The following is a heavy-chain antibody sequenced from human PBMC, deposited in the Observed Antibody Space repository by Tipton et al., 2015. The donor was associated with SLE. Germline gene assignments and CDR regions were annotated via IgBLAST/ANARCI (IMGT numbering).Heavy chain of an antibody. D-gene: IGHD3-10*01. J-gene: IGHJ5*02. CDR3: ARVGSGNWFDP. Sequence: SLRLSCVASGFTFDDYAMHWVRQAPGKGLGWVSGISWNSGSIGYADSVKGRFTISRDNSKNTLYLQMNSLRAEDTAVYYCARVGSGNWFDPWGQGTPVTVSS. V-gene: IGHV3-9*01. CDR1: GFTFDDYA. CDR2: ISWNSGSI.